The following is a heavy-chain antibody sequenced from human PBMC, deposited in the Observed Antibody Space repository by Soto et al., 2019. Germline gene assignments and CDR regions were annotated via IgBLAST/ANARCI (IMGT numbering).Heavy chain of an antibody. CDR3: ARDRIVVVPAAMKPYYYYGMDV. V-gene: IGHV4-31*03. CDR1: GGSISSGGYY. CDR2: IYYSGST. D-gene: IGHD2-2*01. J-gene: IGHJ6*02. Sequence: SETLSLTCTVSGGSISSGGYYWSWIRQHPGKGLEWIGYIYYSGSTYYNPSLKSRVTISVDTSKNQFSLKLSSVTAADTAVYYCARDRIVVVPAAMKPYYYYGMDVWGQGTTVT.